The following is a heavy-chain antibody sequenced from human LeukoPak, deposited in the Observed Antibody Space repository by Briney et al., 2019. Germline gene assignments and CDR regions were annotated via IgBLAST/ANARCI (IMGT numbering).Heavy chain of an antibody. CDR1: GYTFTSYA. CDR3: ARDRSGDHYYYYGMDV. Sequence: ASVKLSCKASGYTFTSYAMHWVRQAPGQRLEWMGWINAGNGNTKYSQKFQGRVTITRDTSASTAYMELSSLRSEDTAVYYCARDRSGDHYYYYGMDVWGQGTTVTVSS. V-gene: IGHV1-3*01. J-gene: IGHJ6*02. D-gene: IGHD3-10*01. CDR2: INAGNGNT.